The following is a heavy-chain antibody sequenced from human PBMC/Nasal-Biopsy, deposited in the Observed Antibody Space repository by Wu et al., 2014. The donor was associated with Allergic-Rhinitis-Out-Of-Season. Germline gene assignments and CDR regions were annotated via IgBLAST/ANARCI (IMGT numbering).Heavy chain of an antibody. CDR3: AREHYFGSGSYHLGY. CDR1: GFTFSDYY. CDR2: VSTSGRTI. D-gene: IGHD3-10*01. J-gene: IGHJ4*01. V-gene: IGHV3-11*01. Sequence: LRLSCAASGFTFSDYYMSWVRQAPGKGLDWVSYVSTSGRTIYYADSVKGRFTISRDNAKNSVYLQMDSLRAEDTAFYYCAREHYFGSGSYHLGYWGQEPWSPSPQ.